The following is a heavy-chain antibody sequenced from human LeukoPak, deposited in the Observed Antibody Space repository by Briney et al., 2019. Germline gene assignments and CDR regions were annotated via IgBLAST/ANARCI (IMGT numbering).Heavy chain of an antibody. CDR1: GGSISSYY. Sequence: SETLSLTCTVSGGSISSYYWSWIRQPPGKGLEWIGYIYYSGSTNSNPSLKSRVTISVDTSKNQFSLKLSSVTGADTAVYYCARERISSSWYDPWGQGTLVTVPS. CDR2: IYYSGST. V-gene: IGHV4-59*01. J-gene: IGHJ5*02. CDR3: ARERISSSWYDP. D-gene: IGHD6-13*01.